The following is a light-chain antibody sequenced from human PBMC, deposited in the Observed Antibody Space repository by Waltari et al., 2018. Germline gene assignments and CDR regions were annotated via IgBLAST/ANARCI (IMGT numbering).Light chain of an antibody. V-gene: IGKV3-15*01. Sequence: EVVMTQSPATLSVSPGDTATLSCRASQSVDSNLAWYQQKPGQAPKFLIFSASTRATVIPARFSGGGFGTEFTLTINSLQSEDFAVYYCLQYNDWPPLTFGGGTKVEMK. CDR1: QSVDSN. CDR2: SAS. J-gene: IGKJ4*01. CDR3: LQYNDWPPLT.